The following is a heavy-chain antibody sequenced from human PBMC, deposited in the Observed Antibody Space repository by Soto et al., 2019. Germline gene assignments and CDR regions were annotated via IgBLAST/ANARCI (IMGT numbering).Heavy chain of an antibody. CDR3: ARESGYCSGGSCSNWFDP. V-gene: IGHV5-10-1*01. CDR1: GYSFTSDW. CDR2: IDPSDSYT. Sequence: RGESLKISCKGSGYSFTSDWISWVRQMPVKGLEWMGRIDPSDSYTNYSPSFQGHVTISADKSISTAYLQWSSLKASDTAMYYCARESGYCSGGSCSNWFDPWGQGTLVTVSS. J-gene: IGHJ5*02. D-gene: IGHD2-15*01.